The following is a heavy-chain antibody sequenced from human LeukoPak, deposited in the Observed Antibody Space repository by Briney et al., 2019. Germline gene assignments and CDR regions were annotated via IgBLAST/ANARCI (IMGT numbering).Heavy chain of an antibody. D-gene: IGHD3-22*01. V-gene: IGHV3-53*01. CDR3: ARGGGSSGYFLSY. CDR2: IYSGGST. J-gene: IGHJ4*02. CDR1: GFTVSSYY. Sequence: SGGSLRLSCAASGFTVSSYYMSWVRQAPGKGLEWVSLIYSGGSTYYADSVKGRFTISRDNSKNTLYLQMNSLRAEDTAVYYCARGGGSSGYFLSYRGQGTLVTVSS.